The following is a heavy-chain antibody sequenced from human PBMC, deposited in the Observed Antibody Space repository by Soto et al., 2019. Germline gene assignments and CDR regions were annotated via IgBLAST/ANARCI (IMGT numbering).Heavy chain of an antibody. Sequence: PSETLSLTCTVSGGSISSSSYYWGWIRQPPGKGLEWIGSIYYSGSTYYNPSLKSRVTISVDTSKNQFSLKLSSVTAADTAVYYCASGGPPFYYGMDVWGQGTTVTV. CDR1: GGSISSSSYY. D-gene: IGHD2-15*01. J-gene: IGHJ6*02. V-gene: IGHV4-39*01. CDR2: IYYSGST. CDR3: ASGGPPFYYGMDV.